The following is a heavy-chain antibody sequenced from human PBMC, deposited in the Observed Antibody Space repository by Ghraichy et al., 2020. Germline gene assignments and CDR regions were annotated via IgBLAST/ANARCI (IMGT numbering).Heavy chain of an antibody. CDR3: ARMGPVDLKTLNFHYWYFDL. CDR1: GGSISSYY. V-gene: IGHV4-59*01. Sequence: SQTLSLTCTVSGGSISSYYWSWIRQPPGKGLEWIGCIYYSGSTNYNPSLKSRVTISVDTSKNQFSLKLSSVTAADTAVYYCARMGPVDLKTLNFHYWYFDLWGRGTLVTVSS. D-gene: IGHD4-23*01. J-gene: IGHJ2*01. CDR2: IYYSGST.